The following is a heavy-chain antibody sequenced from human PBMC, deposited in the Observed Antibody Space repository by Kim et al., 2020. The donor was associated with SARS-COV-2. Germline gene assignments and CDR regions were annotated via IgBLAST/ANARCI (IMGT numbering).Heavy chain of an antibody. CDR1: GGSLSGSS. CDR2: INHAGKT. CDR3: ARVRGQYVNIHRGVRREYQYYDMDV. V-gene: IGHV4-34*01. Sequence: SETLSLTCAVYGGSLSGSSWTWIRQTPGKGLESIGEINHAGKTNYNPSLKSRVIVSVDTSRNQFALKLTSVTAADAAVYYCARVRGQYVNIHRGVRREYQYYDMDVRSQGTTVTVSS. J-gene: IGHJ6*02. D-gene: IGHD3-10*01.